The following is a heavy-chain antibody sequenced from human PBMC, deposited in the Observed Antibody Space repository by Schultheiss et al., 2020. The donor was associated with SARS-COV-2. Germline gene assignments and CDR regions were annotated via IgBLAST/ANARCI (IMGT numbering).Heavy chain of an antibody. D-gene: IGHD2-15*01. CDR3: ARGALVVASSYYFDY. CDR2: IFHSGST. J-gene: IGHJ4*02. V-gene: IGHV4-38-2*01. CDR1: GGSFSGYY. Sequence: SETLSLTCAVYGGSFSGYYWGWIRQPSGKGLEWIGSIFHSGSTYYNPSLRSRVTISVDTSRSQFSLKLSSVTAADTAVYYCARGALVVASSYYFDYWAQGTLVTVSS.